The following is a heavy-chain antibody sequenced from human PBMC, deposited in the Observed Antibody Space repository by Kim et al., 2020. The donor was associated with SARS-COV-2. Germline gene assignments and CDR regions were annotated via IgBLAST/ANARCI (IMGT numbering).Heavy chain of an antibody. Sequence: GGSLRLSCAASGFTFDDYAMHWVRQAPGKGLEWVSGISWNSGSIGYADSVKGRFTISRDNAKNSLYLQMNSLRAEDTALYYCAKELGYSYGYDYWGQGTLVTVSS. V-gene: IGHV3-9*01. CDR2: ISWNSGSI. CDR1: GFTFDDYA. D-gene: IGHD5-18*01. CDR3: AKELGYSYGYDY. J-gene: IGHJ4*02.